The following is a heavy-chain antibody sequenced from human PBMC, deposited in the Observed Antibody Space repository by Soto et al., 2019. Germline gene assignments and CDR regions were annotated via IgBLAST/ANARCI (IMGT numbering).Heavy chain of an antibody. Sequence: QLQLRESGPGLVKPSETLSLTCTVSGGSISSSSYYWGWIRQPPGKGLEWIGSIYYSGSTYYNPSPNCRVTISGDTSKTQVSLKLRSAPAADTAVYSCARQAIGAYEKVYYYYYIDFWGKGTTVTVSS. CDR2: IYYSGST. J-gene: IGHJ6*03. CDR3: ARQAIGAYEKVYYYYYIDF. V-gene: IGHV4-39*01. CDR1: GGSISSSSYY. D-gene: IGHD5-18*01.